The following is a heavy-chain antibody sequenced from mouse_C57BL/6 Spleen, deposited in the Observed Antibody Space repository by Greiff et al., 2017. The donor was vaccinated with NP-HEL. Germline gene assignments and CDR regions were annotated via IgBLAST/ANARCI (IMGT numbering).Heavy chain of an antibody. D-gene: IGHD1-1*01. Sequence: QVQLQQSGPELVKPGASVKISCKASGYAFSSSWMNWVKQRPGKGLEWIGRIYPGDGDTNYNGKFKGKATLTADKSSSTAYMQLSSLTSEDSAVYFCARGGFITTVVVPFDYWGQGTTLTVSS. J-gene: IGHJ2*01. CDR3: ARGGFITTVVVPFDY. V-gene: IGHV1-82*01. CDR2: IYPGDGDT. CDR1: GYAFSSSW.